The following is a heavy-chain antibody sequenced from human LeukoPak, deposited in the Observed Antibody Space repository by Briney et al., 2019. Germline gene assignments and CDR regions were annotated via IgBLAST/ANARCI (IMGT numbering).Heavy chain of an antibody. D-gene: IGHD3-10*02. CDR2: ISYDGSNK. J-gene: IGHJ4*02. Sequence: GGSLRLSCAASGFTFSSYAMHWVRQAPGKGLEWVAVISYDGSNKYYADSVKGRFTISRDNSKNTLYLQMNSLRAEDTAVYYCARGVPLDYWGQGTLVTVSS. V-gene: IGHV3-30-3*01. CDR1: GFTFSSYA. CDR3: ARGVPLDY.